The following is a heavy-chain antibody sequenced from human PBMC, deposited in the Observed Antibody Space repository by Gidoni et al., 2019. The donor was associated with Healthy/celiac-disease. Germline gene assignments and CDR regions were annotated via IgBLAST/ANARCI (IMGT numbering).Heavy chain of an antibody. CDR3: ARVGAVAGANWFDP. J-gene: IGHJ5*02. Sequence: QVQLQESGPGLVKPSQTLSLTCTVSGGSISSGSYYWSWIRQPAGKGLEWIGRIYTSGSTNYNPSLKSRVTISVDTSKNQFSLKLSSVTAADTAVYYCARVGAVAGANWFDPWGQGTLVTVSS. CDR1: GGSISSGSYY. CDR2: IYTSGST. D-gene: IGHD6-19*01. V-gene: IGHV4-61*02.